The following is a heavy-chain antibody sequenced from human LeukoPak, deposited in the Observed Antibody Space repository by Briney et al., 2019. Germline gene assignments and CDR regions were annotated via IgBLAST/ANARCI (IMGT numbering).Heavy chain of an antibody. CDR3: AREVDEGIAAAGRIDC. D-gene: IGHD6-13*01. J-gene: IGHJ4*02. CDR1: GYTFTGYY. Sequence: GASVKVSCKASGYTFTGYYMHWVRQAPGQGLEWMGRINPNSGGTNYAQKFQGRVTMTRDTSISTAYMELSRLRSDDTAVYYCAREVDEGIAAAGRIDCWGQGTLDTVSS. V-gene: IGHV1-2*06. CDR2: INPNSGGT.